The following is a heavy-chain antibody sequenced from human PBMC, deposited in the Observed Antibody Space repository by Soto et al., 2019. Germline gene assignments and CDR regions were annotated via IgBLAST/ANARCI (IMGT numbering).Heavy chain of an antibody. CDR1: GFNFSCFG. CDR2: INSDGSST. V-gene: IGHV3-74*01. J-gene: IGHJ6*02. Sequence: GGPLRVSCAAVGFNFSCFGVHWVRQEPGKGLVWVSRINSDGSSTSYADSLKGRFTHSSHNAKNTLYLQMNSLRAEDKAVYYCARADIEVVPPGTYYYNYGMDVWGQGTPVTVSS. CDR3: ARADIEVVPPGTYYYNYGMDV. D-gene: IGHD2-2*01.